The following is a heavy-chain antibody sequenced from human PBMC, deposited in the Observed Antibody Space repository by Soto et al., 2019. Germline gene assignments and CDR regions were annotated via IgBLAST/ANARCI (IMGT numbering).Heavy chain of an antibody. Sequence: SETLSLTCTVSGGSISSYYWSWIRQPAGKGLEWIGRIYTSGSTNYNPSLKSRVTMSVDTSKNQFSLKLSSVTAADTAVYYCARVWARWGGYPSDAFDIWGQGTMVTVSS. CDR3: ARVWARWGGYPSDAFDI. CDR2: IYTSGST. D-gene: IGHD3-3*01. J-gene: IGHJ3*02. V-gene: IGHV4-4*07. CDR1: GGSISSYY.